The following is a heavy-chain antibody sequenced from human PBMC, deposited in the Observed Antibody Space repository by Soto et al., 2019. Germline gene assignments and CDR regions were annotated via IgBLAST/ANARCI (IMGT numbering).Heavy chain of an antibody. Sequence: SETLSLTCTVSGGSISSYYWSWIRQPPGKGLEWIGYIYYSGSTNYNPSLKSRVTISVDTSKNQFSLKLSSVTAADTAVYYCARGRSIAARLFDYWGQGTLVTVSS. CDR3: ARGRSIAARLFDY. D-gene: IGHD6-6*01. J-gene: IGHJ4*02. CDR2: IYYSGST. V-gene: IGHV4-59*01. CDR1: GGSISSYY.